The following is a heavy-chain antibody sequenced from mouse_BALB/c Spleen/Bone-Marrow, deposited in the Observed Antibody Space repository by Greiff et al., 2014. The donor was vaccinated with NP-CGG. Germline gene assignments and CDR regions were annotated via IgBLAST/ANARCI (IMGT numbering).Heavy chain of an antibody. V-gene: IGHV3-5*02. J-gene: IGHJ2*01. D-gene: IGHD2-3*01. CDR3: ARYDGYYFDY. Sequence: EVQGVESGPGLVKPSQTVSLTCTVTGISITTGNYRWSWIRQFPGNKLEWIGYIYYSGTITYNPSLTSRTTITRDTSKNQFFLETNSLTAEDTATYYCARYDGYYFDYWGQGTTLTVSS. CDR1: GISITTGNYR. CDR2: IYYSGTI.